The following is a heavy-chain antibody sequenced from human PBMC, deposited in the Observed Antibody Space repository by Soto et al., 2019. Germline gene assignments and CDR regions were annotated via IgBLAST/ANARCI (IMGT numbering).Heavy chain of an antibody. V-gene: IGHV1-69*13. CDR2: VIPIFGTA. J-gene: IGHJ6*02. Sequence: RASVKVSCKASGGTFSSYAISWVRQAPGQGLEWMGGVIPIFGTANYAQKFQGRVTSTADESTSTAYMELSSLRSEDTAVYYCAREGGYSYGSTPYGMDVWGQGTTVTVSS. CDR3: AREGGYSYGSTPYGMDV. CDR1: GGTFSSYA. D-gene: IGHD5-18*01.